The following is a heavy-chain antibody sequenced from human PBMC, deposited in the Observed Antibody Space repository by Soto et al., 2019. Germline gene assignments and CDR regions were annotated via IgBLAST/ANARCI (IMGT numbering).Heavy chain of an antibody. CDR1: GGSFSGYY. J-gene: IGHJ5*02. V-gene: IGHV4-34*01. CDR3: ARGRGGIAAAANNWFDP. Sequence: SETLSLTCAVYGGSFSGYYWSWIRQPPGKGLEWIGEINHSGSTNYNPSLKSRVTISVDTSKNQFSLKLSSVTAADTAVYYCARGRGGIAAAANNWFDPWGQGTLVTVSS. D-gene: IGHD6-13*01. CDR2: INHSGST.